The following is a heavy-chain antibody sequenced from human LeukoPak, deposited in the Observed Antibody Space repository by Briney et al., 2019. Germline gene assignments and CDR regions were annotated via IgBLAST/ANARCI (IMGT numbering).Heavy chain of an antibody. Sequence: GASVKVSCKASGYTFTGYYMHWVRQAPGQGLEWMGRINPNSGGTNYAQKFPGTVTMTRDTSISTAYMELSRLRSDDTAVYYCARGGPSATIFGGADYWGQGTLVTVSS. CDR2: INPNSGGT. J-gene: IGHJ4*02. D-gene: IGHD3-3*01. CDR3: ARGGPSATIFGGADY. CDR1: GYTFTGYY. V-gene: IGHV1-2*06.